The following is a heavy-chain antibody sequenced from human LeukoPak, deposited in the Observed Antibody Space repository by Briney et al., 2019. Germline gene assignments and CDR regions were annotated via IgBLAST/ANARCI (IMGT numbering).Heavy chain of an antibody. J-gene: IGHJ4*02. CDR1: GGSFSGYY. CDR3: ARTYSSGWDLDY. D-gene: IGHD6-19*01. Sequence: SETLSLTCAVYGGSFSGYYWSWIRQPPGKGLEWIGEINHSGSTNYNPSLKSRVTISVDTSKNQFSLKLSSVTAADTAVYYCARTYSSGWDLDYWGQGTLVTVSS. V-gene: IGHV4-34*01. CDR2: INHSGST.